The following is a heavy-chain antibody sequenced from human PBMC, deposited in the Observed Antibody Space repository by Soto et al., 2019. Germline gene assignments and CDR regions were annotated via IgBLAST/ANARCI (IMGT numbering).Heavy chain of an antibody. CDR3: ARAFIAARFQGLAFDY. V-gene: IGHV3-30*19. CDR2: IWYDGSNK. J-gene: IGHJ4*02. CDR1: GFTFSSYG. Sequence: QVQLVESGGGVVQPGRSLRLSCAASGFTFSSYGMHWVRQAPGKGLEWVAVIWYDGSNKYYADSVKGRFTISRDNSKNTLYLQMNSLRAEDTAVYYCARAFIAARFQGLAFDYWGQGTLVTVSS. D-gene: IGHD6-6*01.